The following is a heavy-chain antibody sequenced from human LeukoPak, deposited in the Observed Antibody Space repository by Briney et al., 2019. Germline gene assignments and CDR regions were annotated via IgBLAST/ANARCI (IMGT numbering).Heavy chain of an antibody. Sequence: GGSLRLSCAASGFTFSSYSMNWVRQAPGKGLEWVSYISSSSSTIYYADSVKGRFTISRDNAKNSLYLQMNSLRAEDTAVYYCAREENDFWSGYYRDGWFDPWGQGTLVTVSS. CDR2: ISSSSSTI. CDR3: AREENDFWSGYYRDGWFDP. J-gene: IGHJ5*02. D-gene: IGHD3-3*01. CDR1: GFTFSSYS. V-gene: IGHV3-48*01.